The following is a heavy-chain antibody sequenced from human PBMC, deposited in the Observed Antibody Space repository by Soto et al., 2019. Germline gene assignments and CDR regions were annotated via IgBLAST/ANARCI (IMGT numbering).Heavy chain of an antibody. V-gene: IGHV5-51*01. D-gene: IGHD3-3*01. CDR1: GYSFTTYR. Sequence: GEPLKISCKGSGYSFTTYRTGRVRQMPGKGLEWMGIIYPGDSDTRYSPSFQGQVTISADKSISTAYLQWSSLKASHTAMYYCARTIFGFLIVYYFDYWGQGTLVSFSS. CDR2: IYPGDSDT. J-gene: IGHJ4*02. CDR3: ARTIFGFLIVYYFDY.